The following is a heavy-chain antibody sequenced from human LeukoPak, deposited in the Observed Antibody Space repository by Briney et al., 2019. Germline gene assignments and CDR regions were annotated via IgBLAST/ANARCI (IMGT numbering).Heavy chain of an antibody. CDR3: ARDYAEYTYYYDSSGQGFDY. CDR2: ISSSGSTI. J-gene: IGHJ4*02. V-gene: IGHV3-11*01. Sequence: PGGSLRLSCAASGFTFRSHWMSWIRQAPGKGLEWVSYISSSGSTIYYADSVKGRFTISRDNAKNSLYLQMNSLRAEDTAVYYCARDYAEYTYYYDSSGQGFDYWGQGTLVTVSS. D-gene: IGHD3-22*01. CDR1: GFTFRSHW.